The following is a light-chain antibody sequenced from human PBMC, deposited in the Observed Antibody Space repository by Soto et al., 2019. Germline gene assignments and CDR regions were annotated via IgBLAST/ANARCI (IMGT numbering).Light chain of an antibody. CDR1: SSNIGDNP. J-gene: IGLJ1*01. CDR2: IND. V-gene: IGLV1-44*01. Sequence: QSVLSRPPSASGTPGQSITISCSGSSSNIGDNPVNWYQQLPGAAPKLLIYINDQRPSGVPDRFSGSKSGTSASLAISGLQPEDEADYYCAAWDDSLNALFGTGTKVTVL. CDR3: AAWDDSLNAL.